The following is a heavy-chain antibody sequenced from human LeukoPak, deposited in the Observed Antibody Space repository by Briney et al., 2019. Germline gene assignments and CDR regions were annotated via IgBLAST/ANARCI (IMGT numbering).Heavy chain of an antibody. D-gene: IGHD1-26*01. V-gene: IGHV4-59*01. CDR3: EKFVGMQSAFDY. CDR2: IYYSGST. CDR1: GGSISSYY. J-gene: IGHJ4*02. Sequence: SETLSLTCTVSGGSISSYYWSWIRQPPGKGLEWIGYIYYSGSTNYNPSLKRRVTIPVDTSKNQFSLKLSSVTAADTAVYYCEKFVGMQSAFDYWGQGTLVTVSS.